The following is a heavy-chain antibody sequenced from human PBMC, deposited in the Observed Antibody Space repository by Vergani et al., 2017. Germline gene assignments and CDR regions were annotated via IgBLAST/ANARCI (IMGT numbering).Heavy chain of an antibody. D-gene: IGHD4-23*01. CDR2: ISYDGSNK. V-gene: IGHV3-30*18. Sequence: QVQLVESGGGVVQPGRSLRLSCAASGFTFSSYGMHWVRQAPGKGLEWVAVISYDGSNKYYADSVKGRFTISRDNSKNTLYLQMNSLRAEDTAVYYCAKDRKGYGGKDARCYYGMDVWGEGTTVTVSS. CDR3: AKDRKGYGGKDARCYYGMDV. J-gene: IGHJ6*04. CDR1: GFTFSSYG.